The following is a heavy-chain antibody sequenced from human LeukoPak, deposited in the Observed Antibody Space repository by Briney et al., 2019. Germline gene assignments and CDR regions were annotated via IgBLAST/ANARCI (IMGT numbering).Heavy chain of an antibody. CDR2: ISSSSGFT. Sequence: PGGSLRLSCAGSGFTFTDYYMSWIRQAPGKGLEWVSYISSSSGFTNYADSVKGRFTISRDNAKNSLFLQRNSLRAEDTAVYYCARHMGYSISWYRFDYWGQGTLVTVSS. D-gene: IGHD6-13*01. J-gene: IGHJ4*02. V-gene: IGHV3-11*03. CDR1: GFTFTDYY. CDR3: ARHMGYSISWYRFDY.